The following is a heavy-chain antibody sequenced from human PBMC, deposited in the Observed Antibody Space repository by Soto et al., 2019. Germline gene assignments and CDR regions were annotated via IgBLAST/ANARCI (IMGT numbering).Heavy chain of an antibody. CDR2: INAGNGNT. V-gene: IGHV1-3*01. CDR1: GYTFTSYA. D-gene: IGHD4-17*01. CDR3: ARGYGDYVRYYYGMDV. Sequence: QVQLVQSGAEVKKPGASVKVSCKASGYTFTSYAMHWVRQAPGQRLEWMGWINAGNGNTKYSQKFQGGVTITRDTSASTAYMELSSLRSEDTAVYYCARGYGDYVRYYYGMDVWGQGTTVTVSS. J-gene: IGHJ6*02.